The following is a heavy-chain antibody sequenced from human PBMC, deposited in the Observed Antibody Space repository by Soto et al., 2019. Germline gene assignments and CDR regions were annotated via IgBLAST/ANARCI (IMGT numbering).Heavy chain of an antibody. D-gene: IGHD5-12*01. V-gene: IGHV1-69*12. CDR2: IVPIVGTT. CDR3: VRVVAIPGYPDH. J-gene: IGHJ4*02. Sequence: QVQLVQSGAEVRQPASSVKVSCKTSGGTFSSYAISWVRQAPGQGLEWMGGIVPIVGTTTYAQKFQGRVTXXAXXATSTAYMQLSRLRSDDPAVYYCVRVVAIPGYPDHWGQGTLVAVSS. CDR1: GGTFSSYA.